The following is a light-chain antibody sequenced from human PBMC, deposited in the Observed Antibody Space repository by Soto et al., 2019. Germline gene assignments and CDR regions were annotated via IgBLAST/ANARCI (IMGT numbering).Light chain of an antibody. J-gene: IGLJ2*01. CDR2: GNT. V-gene: IGLV1-40*01. CDR1: SSNIGAGYD. CDR3: QSYDSSLSGWL. Sequence: QAVVTQPPSVSGAPGQRVTISCTGSSSNIGAGYDVHWYQQLPGTAPKLLVHGNTDRPSGVPDRFSGSKSGTSASLALTGLQAEDEADYYCQSYDSSLSGWLFGGGTKLTVL.